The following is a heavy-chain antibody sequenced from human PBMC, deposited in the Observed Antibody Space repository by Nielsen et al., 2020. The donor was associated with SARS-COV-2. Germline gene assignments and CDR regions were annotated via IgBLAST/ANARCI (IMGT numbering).Heavy chain of an antibody. CDR3: ARQQRSRYDFWTTLGGPPTGPFDY. D-gene: IGHD3-3*01. CDR2: IYWDDDK. CDR1: GFSLSTSGVG. Sequence: SGPTLVKPTQTLTLTCTFSGFSLSTSGVGVGWIRQPPGKALEWLALIYWDDDKRYSPSLKTRLTISKDTSKNQVVLTMTNMDPVDTATYYCARQQRSRYDFWTTLGGPPTGPFDYWGQGTLVTVSS. J-gene: IGHJ4*02. V-gene: IGHV2-5*02.